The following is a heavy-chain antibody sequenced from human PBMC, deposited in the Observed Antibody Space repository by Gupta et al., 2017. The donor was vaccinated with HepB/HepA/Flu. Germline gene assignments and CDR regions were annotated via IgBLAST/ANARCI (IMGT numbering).Heavy chain of an antibody. CDR2: IYWDGRT. D-gene: IGHD5-18*01. CDR1: QLIKDYA. Sequence: EVQLVESGGDLVQPGGSLRLSCAASQLIKDYAMHWLRQIPGKGLELVSGIYWDGRTGYADSVRGRFTISRDNTKNSLFLQMNSLRAEDTALYFCTKDIQPGGTDVWGQGTTVIVSS. V-gene: IGHV3-9*01. J-gene: IGHJ6*02. CDR3: TKDIQPGGTDV.